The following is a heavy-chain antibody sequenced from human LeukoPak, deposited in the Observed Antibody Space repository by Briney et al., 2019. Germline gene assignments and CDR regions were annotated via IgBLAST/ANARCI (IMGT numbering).Heavy chain of an antibody. D-gene: IGHD2-21*02. Sequence: GGSLRLSCEVSGFIASDYGFHWVRQAPGEGLQWVAFVGYDATIKKYADSVKGRFTISRDNSKNTLYLDISSLRDDDRALYFCARDYCGGDCYSEAYYYFDLWGRGTLLTVSS. CDR1: GFIASDYG. J-gene: IGHJ2*01. V-gene: IGHV3-30*02. CDR2: VGYDATIK. CDR3: ARDYCGGDCYSEAYYYFDL.